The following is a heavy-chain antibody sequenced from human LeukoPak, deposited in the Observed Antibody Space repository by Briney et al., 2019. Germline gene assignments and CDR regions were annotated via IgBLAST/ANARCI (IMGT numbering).Heavy chain of an antibody. CDR3: ARHEPSGSGAFDI. CDR1: GGSITTYY. V-gene: IGHV4-4*07. Sequence: SETLSLPCSVSGGSITTYYWSWMRQPAGKGLECIGRIYSTGRTIYNPSLKSRVTMSLDTSKNQVSLKLSSVTAADTAVYYCARHEPSGSGAFDIWGQGTMVTVSS. J-gene: IGHJ3*02. CDR2: IYSTGRT. D-gene: IGHD3-10*01.